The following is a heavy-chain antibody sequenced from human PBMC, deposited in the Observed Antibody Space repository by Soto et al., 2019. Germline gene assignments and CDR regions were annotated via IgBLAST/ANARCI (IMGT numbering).Heavy chain of an antibody. Sequence: QVQLQESGPGLVRPSETLSLTCDVSGGTMSGFCWSWIRQSPGKGLEWIGHVYYSGATDYNPSLKRRVTISEDTSRRQFSLTLNSVSAADTAVYYCARGGTAARRPGFYFFYMDVWGKGTTVTV. V-gene: IGHV4-59*01. D-gene: IGHD6-6*01. CDR1: GGTMSGFC. CDR3: ARGGTAARRPGFYFFYMDV. CDR2: VYYSGAT. J-gene: IGHJ6*03.